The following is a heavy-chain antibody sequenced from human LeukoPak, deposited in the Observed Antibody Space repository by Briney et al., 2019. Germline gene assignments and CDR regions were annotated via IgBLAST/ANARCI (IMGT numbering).Heavy chain of an antibody. V-gene: IGHV1-46*01. Sequence: GASVKVSYKTSGYTFTSYYIHWVRQAPGQGLDWMGMIRPSGGSTTYAQKFQGRVTMTRDTSTSTVYMELSSLRPEDTAVYYCARDHWTHGLCYNSLFYWGQGTLVTVSS. CDR2: IRPSGGST. CDR1: GYTFTSYY. CDR3: ARDHWTHGLCYNSLFY. J-gene: IGHJ4*02. D-gene: IGHD2-8*01.